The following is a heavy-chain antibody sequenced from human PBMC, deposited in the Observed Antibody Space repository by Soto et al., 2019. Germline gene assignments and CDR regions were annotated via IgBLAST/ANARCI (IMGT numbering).Heavy chain of an antibody. CDR3: ARHNVVVVAANPSWFDP. CDR2: IYYSGST. CDR1: GGSISSYY. V-gene: IGHV4-59*08. J-gene: IGHJ5*02. Sequence: PSETLSLTCTVSGGSISSYYWSWIRQPPGKGLEWIGYIYYSGSTNYNPSLKSRVTISVDTSKNQFSLKLSSVTAADTAVYYCARHNVVVVAANPSWFDPWGQGTLVTV. D-gene: IGHD2-15*01.